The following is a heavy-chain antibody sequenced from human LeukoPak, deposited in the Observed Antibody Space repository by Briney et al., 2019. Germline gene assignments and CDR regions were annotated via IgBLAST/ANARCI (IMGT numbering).Heavy chain of an antibody. D-gene: IGHD6-13*01. Sequence: QPGGSLRLSCAASGFTFSSYAMSWVRQAPGKGLEWVSAISGSGGSTYYADSVKGRFTISRDNFKNTLYLQMNSLRAEDTAVYYCAKDGGPPFSSSWNSAVHFDYWGQGTLVTVSS. J-gene: IGHJ4*02. V-gene: IGHV3-23*01. CDR1: GFTFSSYA. CDR2: ISGSGGST. CDR3: AKDGGPPFSSSWNSAVHFDY.